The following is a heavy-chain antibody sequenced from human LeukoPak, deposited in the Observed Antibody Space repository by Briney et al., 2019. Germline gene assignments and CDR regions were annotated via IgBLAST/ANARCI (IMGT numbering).Heavy chain of an antibody. V-gene: IGHV3-48*03. CDR2: ISSSGSTI. D-gene: IGHD3-22*01. J-gene: IGHJ4*02. CDR1: GFTFSSYE. Sequence: GGSLRLSCAASGFTFSSYEMNWVRQAPGKGLEWVSYISSSGSTIYYADSLKGRFTISRDNAKNSLYLQMNSLRAEDTAVHYCARAHYYDSSGLDFWGQGTLVTVSS. CDR3: ARAHYYDSSGLDF.